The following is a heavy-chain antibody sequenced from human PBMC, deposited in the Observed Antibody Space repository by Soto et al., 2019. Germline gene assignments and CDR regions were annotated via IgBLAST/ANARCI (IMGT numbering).Heavy chain of an antibody. Sequence: QVQLVQSGAEVKKPGSSVKVSCKASGGTFSSYAISWVRQAPGQGLEWMGGIIPIFGTANYAQKFQRRVTITADESTSTAYMELSSLRSEDTAVYYCARSRYSSGFRGSEYFQHWGQGTLVTVSS. CDR3: ARSRYSSGFRGSEYFQH. V-gene: IGHV1-69*01. J-gene: IGHJ1*01. CDR2: IIPIFGTA. D-gene: IGHD6-19*01. CDR1: GGTFSSYA.